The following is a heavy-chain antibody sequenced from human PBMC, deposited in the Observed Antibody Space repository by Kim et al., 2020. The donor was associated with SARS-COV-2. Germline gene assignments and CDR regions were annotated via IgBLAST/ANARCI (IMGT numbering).Heavy chain of an antibody. D-gene: IGHD3-9*01. CDR2: INPSDDGT. V-gene: IGHV1-46*01. Sequence: ASVKVSCKASGYSFSTYYIHWVRQAPGQGLEWMGIINPSDDGTKYAQKFQGRVTMTRDTSTSTVDMELSSLRSEDTAVYYCARVHAPYYDILTGPVFAYWGQGTLVTVSS. J-gene: IGHJ4*02. CDR1: GYSFSTYY. CDR3: ARVHAPYYDILTGPVFAY.